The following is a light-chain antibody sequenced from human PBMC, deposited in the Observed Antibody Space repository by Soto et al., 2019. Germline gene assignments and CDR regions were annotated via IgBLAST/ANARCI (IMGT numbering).Light chain of an antibody. J-gene: IGLJ1*01. CDR3: CSFVGSSLYV. V-gene: IGLV2-23*02. CDR2: EVT. Sequence: QSVLAQPASVSGSPGQSITISCTGTRSDVGTYNLVSWFQQLPGKAPKLIIYEVTKRPSDISDRFSGSKSDNTASLTISGLQPEDEADYYCCSFVGSSLYVFGTGTKLTVL. CDR1: RSDVGTYNL.